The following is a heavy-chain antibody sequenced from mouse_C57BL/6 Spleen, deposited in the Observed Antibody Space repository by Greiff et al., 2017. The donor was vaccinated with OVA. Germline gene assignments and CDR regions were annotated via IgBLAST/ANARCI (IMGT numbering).Heavy chain of an antibody. Sequence: QVQLKESGAELVRPGASVTLSCKASGYTFTDYEMHWVKQTPVHGLEWIGAIDPETGGTAYNQKFKGKAILTADKSSSTAYMELRSLTSEDSAVYYCTRKDWDERYFDVWGTGTTVTVSS. CDR2: IDPETGGT. D-gene: IGHD4-1*01. J-gene: IGHJ1*03. V-gene: IGHV1-15*01. CDR1: GYTFTDYE. CDR3: TRKDWDERYFDV.